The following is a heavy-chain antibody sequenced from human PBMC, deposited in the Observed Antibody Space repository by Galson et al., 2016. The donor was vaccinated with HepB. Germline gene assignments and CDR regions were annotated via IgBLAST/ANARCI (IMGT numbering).Heavy chain of an antibody. J-gene: IGHJ4*02. V-gene: IGHV3-9*01. CDR1: GFTFDDYA. Sequence: SLRLSCAASGFTFDDYAMHWVRQAPGKGLEWVSGISWNSGTIAYADSVKGRFTTSRDNAKNSLFLQMNSLRVEDTALYYCAKDINHEGRVTALNDYWGQGTLVTVSS. CDR3: AKDINHEGRVTALNDY. D-gene: IGHD2-21*02. CDR2: ISWNSGTI.